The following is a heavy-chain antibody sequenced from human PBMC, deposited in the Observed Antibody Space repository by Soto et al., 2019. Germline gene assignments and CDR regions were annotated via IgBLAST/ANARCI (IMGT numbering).Heavy chain of an antibody. CDR2: IYDSGSP. CDR1: GGPISVYY. Sequence: PSETLSLTCTISGGPISVYYWSWIRQPPGQALEWIGYIYDSGSPYYNPSLRSRVIISADTSKNQISLKLTSATAADTAVYYCARGVGSSPPRYWGRGTLVTVSS. D-gene: IGHD1-26*01. J-gene: IGHJ4*02. V-gene: IGHV4-59*01. CDR3: ARGVGSSPPRY.